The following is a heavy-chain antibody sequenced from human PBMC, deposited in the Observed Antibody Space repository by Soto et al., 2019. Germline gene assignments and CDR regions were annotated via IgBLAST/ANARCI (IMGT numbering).Heavy chain of an antibody. CDR1: DFSLRDYY. CDR2: ISPGGDII. Sequence: GGSLRLSCAASDFSLRDYYMTWIRQAPGKGLELLSYISPGGDIIKYADPVKGRFIISRDNAKNSLYLHMNSLRAEDTAVYYCTRDPRMTDFWGQGALVTVSS. CDR3: TRDPRMTDF. J-gene: IGHJ4*02. V-gene: IGHV3-11*01.